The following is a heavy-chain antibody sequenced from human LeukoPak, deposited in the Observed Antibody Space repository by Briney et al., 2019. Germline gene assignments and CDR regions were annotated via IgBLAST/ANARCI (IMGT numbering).Heavy chain of an antibody. J-gene: IGHJ4*02. Sequence: KSGGSLRLSCEASGFIFSNYFISWIRQAPGKGLEWVSYITNSGRSTNYADAVKGRFTISRDNTKKSVYLEMTDLRPEDTAVYYCAREASGNYYVFDSWGQGTRVTVSS. V-gene: IGHV3-11*04. D-gene: IGHD1-26*01. CDR2: ITNSGRST. CDR3: AREASGNYYVFDS. CDR1: GFIFSNYF.